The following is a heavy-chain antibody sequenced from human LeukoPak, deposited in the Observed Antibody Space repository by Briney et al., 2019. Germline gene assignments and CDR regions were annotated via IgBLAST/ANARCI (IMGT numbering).Heavy chain of an antibody. CDR2: ISYGGSNK. Sequence: PGRSLRLSCAASGFTFSSYAMHWVRQAPGKGLEWVAVISYGGSNKYYADSVKGRFTISRDNSKNTLYLQMNSLRAEDTAVYYCARRAGGYSHPYDYWGQGILVTVSS. D-gene: IGHD4-23*01. V-gene: IGHV3-30*14. CDR1: GFTFSSYA. CDR3: ARRAGGYSHPYDY. J-gene: IGHJ4*02.